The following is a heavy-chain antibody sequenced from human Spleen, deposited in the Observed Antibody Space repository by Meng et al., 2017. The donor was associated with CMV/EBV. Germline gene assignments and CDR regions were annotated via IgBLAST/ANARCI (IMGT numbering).Heavy chain of an antibody. CDR1: GGSISSYY. Sequence: GSLRLSCTVSGGSISSYYWSWIRQPPEKGLEWIGYIYYSGSTNYNSSLKSRVTISVDTSKNQFSLKLSSVTAADTAVYYCARQVEPSGGYFDLWGRGTLVTVSS. D-gene: IGHD1-14*01. CDR3: ARQVEPSGGYFDL. J-gene: IGHJ2*01. V-gene: IGHV4-59*01. CDR2: IYYSGST.